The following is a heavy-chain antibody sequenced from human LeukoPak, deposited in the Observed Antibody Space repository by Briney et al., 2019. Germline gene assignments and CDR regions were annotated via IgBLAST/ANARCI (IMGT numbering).Heavy chain of an antibody. J-gene: IGHJ5*02. Sequence: SQTLSLTCTVSGGSISSGDYYWSWIRQPPGKGLEWIGYIYYSGSTYYNPSLKSRVTISVDASKNQFSLKLSSVTAADTAVYYCARVLTTDWFDPWGQGTLVTVSS. CDR3: ARVLTTDWFDP. CDR1: GGSISSGDYY. V-gene: IGHV4-30-4*01. CDR2: IYYSGST. D-gene: IGHD4-11*01.